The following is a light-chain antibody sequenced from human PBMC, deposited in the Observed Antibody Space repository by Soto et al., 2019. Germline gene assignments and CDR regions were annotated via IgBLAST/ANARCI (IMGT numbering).Light chain of an antibody. V-gene: IGKV3-11*01. CDR1: QSVGSY. J-gene: IGKJ4*01. Sequence: EIVLIQYPATLSLSHGERATLSCRASQSVGSYLAWYQHKPGQAPRLLISDASNRATGIPARFSGSGSETDFTLTISSLEPEDSAVYYCQQRSNWPSLTFAGGSKV. CDR2: DAS. CDR3: QQRSNWPSLT.